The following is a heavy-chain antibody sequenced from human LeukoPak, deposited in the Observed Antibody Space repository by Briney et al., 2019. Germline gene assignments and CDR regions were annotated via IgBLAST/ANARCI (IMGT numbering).Heavy chain of an antibody. V-gene: IGHV4-4*02. CDR1: GGSISSSNW. CDR2: IYHSGST. J-gene: IGHJ4*02. D-gene: IGHD1-26*01. CDR3: ARDARGSPDY. Sequence: SETLSLTCAVSGGSISSSNWWSWVRQPPGKGLEWIGEIYHSGSTNYNPSLKSRVTISVDESKNQFSLKLSSVTAADTAVYYCARDARGSPDYWGQGTLVTVSS.